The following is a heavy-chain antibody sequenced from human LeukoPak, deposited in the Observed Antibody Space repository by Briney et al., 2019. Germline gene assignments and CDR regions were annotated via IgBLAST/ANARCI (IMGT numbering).Heavy chain of an antibody. Sequence: ASVKVSCKASGYTFTSYDINWVRQATGQGLEWMGWMNPNSGNTGYAQKFQGRVTMTRNTSISTAYMELSSLRSEDTAVYYCARSWGYSYGDYYMDVWGKGTTVTVSS. CDR1: GYTFTSYD. V-gene: IGHV1-8*01. CDR3: ARSWGYSYGDYYMDV. J-gene: IGHJ6*03. CDR2: MNPNSGNT. D-gene: IGHD5-18*01.